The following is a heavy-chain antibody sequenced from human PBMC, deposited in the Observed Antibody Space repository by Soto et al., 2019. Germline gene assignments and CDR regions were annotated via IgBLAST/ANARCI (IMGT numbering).Heavy chain of an antibody. J-gene: IGHJ4*02. V-gene: IGHV3-30-3*01. CDR2: ISYDGSNK. Sequence: PGGSLRLSCAASGFTFSSYAMHWVRQAPGKGLEWVAVISYDGSNKYYADSVKGRFTISRDNSKNTLYLQMNSLRAEDTAVYYCARGLGDYETFDDWGQGTLVTVSS. D-gene: IGHD4-17*01. CDR3: ARGLGDYETFDD. CDR1: GFTFSSYA.